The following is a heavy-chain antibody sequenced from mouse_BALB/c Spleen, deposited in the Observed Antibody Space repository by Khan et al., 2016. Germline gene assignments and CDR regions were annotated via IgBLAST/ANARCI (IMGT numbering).Heavy chain of an antibody. CDR2: INTYSGES. V-gene: IGHV9-3-1*01. CDR3: ARYRNYYGSSSYFDV. Sequence: QIQLVQSGPELKRPGKTVKISCKASGYTFTNYGINWVKQAPGKGLKWMGWINTYSGESTYADDFKGRFAFSLETSANTAYLQINNLKNEDTATYFCARYRNYYGSSSYFDVWGAGTTVTVSS. J-gene: IGHJ1*01. CDR1: GYTFTNYG. D-gene: IGHD1-1*01.